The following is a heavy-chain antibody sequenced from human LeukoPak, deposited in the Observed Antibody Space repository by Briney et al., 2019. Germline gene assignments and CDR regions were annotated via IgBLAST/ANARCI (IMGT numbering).Heavy chain of an antibody. CDR2: MSGSGSST. J-gene: IGHJ4*02. CDR1: GFTFNTYA. CDR3: ASARRYSSEYK. Sequence: QTVGSLRLSCAASGFTFNTYAMSWVRQAPGKGLEWVSSMSGSGSSTYNADSVTGRFTIYRDNTKNTLYLRTNSLRAEDTALYDCASARRYSSEYKWGQGTLVTVSS. D-gene: IGHD6-19*01. V-gene: IGHV3-23*01.